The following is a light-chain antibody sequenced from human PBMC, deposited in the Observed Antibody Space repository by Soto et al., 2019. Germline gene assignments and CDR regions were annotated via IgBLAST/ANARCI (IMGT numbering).Light chain of an antibody. V-gene: IGKV3-20*01. CDR1: QSVSSSY. J-gene: IGKJ2*01. CDR3: QQYGTSPQT. Sequence: EIVLTQSPGTLSLSPGERATLSCRASQSVSSSYLAWYQQKPGQAPRLLIYGATSRATGIPDRFSGNGSGTDFTLTVTRLEPEDSAVYYCQQYGTSPQTFGQGTKLEIK. CDR2: GAT.